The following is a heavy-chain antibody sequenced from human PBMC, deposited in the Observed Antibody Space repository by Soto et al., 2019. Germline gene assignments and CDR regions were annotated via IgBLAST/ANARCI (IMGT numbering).Heavy chain of an antibody. V-gene: IGHV4-4*07. CDR3: ARENYSSSWYYYYGMDV. J-gene: IGHJ6*02. CDR2: IYTRGST. Sequence: SETLPLACTVSAGSISIYYWSWIRQPAGKGLEWIGRIYTRGSTNHSPSLKSRVTMSVDTSKTQFSLKLSSVTAADTAVYYCARENYSSSWYYYYGMDVWGQGTTVTVSS. D-gene: IGHD6-13*01. CDR1: AGSISIYY.